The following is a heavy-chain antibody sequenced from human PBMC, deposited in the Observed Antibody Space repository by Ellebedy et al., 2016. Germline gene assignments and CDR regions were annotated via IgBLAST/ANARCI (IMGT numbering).Heavy chain of an antibody. Sequence: GGSLRLSCGASGFTFSTYWMSWVRQAPGKGLEWVANIKEDGSEKYYVDSVKGRFTFSRDNTKNSLYLQMNSLRVEDTAVYYCARAKGCSGGVCYLFDQWGQGTLVTVSS. CDR3: ARAKGCSGGVCYLFDQ. D-gene: IGHD2-15*01. V-gene: IGHV3-7*03. CDR2: IKEDGSEK. J-gene: IGHJ4*02. CDR1: GFTFSTYW.